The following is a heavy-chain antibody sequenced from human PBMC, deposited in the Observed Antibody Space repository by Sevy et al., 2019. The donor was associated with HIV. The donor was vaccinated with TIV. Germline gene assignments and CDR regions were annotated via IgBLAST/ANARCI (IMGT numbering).Heavy chain of an antibody. CDR2: TYYRSKWYN. D-gene: IGHD2-15*01. CDR3: ARGRLEAEGFFFDY. Sequence: QSQTLSLTCAISGDSVCSNSAAWNWIRQSPSRGLEWLGRTYYRSKWYNDYAVSVKSRITVSPDTSKNHFSLQLNFVTPEDTAVYYCARGRLEAEGFFFDYWGQGTLVTVSS. V-gene: IGHV6-1*01. CDR1: GDSVCSNSAA. J-gene: IGHJ4*02.